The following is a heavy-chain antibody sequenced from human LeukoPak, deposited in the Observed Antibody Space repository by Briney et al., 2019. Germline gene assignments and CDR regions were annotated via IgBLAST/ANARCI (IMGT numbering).Heavy chain of an antibody. CDR3: ASVGSGSYYTKYDY. CDR1: GGSISSYY. Sequence: SETLSLTCTVSGGSISSYYWSWIRQPPGKGLEWIGYIYYSGSTNYNPSLKSRVTISVDTSKNQFSLKLSSVTAADTAVYYCASVGSGSYYTKYDYWGQGTLVTVSS. CDR2: IYYSGST. V-gene: IGHV4-59*01. D-gene: IGHD3-10*01. J-gene: IGHJ4*02.